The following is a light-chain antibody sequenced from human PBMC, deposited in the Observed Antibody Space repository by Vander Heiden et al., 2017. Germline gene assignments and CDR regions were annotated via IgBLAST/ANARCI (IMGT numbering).Light chain of an antibody. CDR2: AAS. Sequence: DIQTTQSPSSLSASVGDRVTITCRASQSISSYLNWYQQKPGKAPKLLIYAASSLQSGVPSRFSGSGSGTDFTLTISSLQPEDFATYYWQQSYSTLSTFGQGTRLEIK. J-gene: IGKJ5*01. CDR3: QQSYSTLST. CDR1: QSISSY. V-gene: IGKV1-39*01.